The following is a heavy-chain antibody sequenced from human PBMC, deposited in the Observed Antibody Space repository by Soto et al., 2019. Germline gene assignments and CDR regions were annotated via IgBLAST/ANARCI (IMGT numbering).Heavy chain of an antibody. J-gene: IGHJ4*02. Sequence: ASVKVSCKASGYTFTSYDIHWVRQATGQGLEWMGWMNPNSGNTGYAQKFQGRVTMTRNTSISTAYMELSSLRSEDTAVYYCARGTYRYVWGSYRYTDRAQTDYWGQGTLVTVSS. V-gene: IGHV1-8*01. CDR2: MNPNSGNT. D-gene: IGHD3-16*02. CDR3: ARGTYRYVWGSYRYTDRAQTDY. CDR1: GYTFTSYD.